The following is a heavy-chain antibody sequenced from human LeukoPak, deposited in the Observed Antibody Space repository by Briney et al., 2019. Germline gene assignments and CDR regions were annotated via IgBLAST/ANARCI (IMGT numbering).Heavy chain of an antibody. CDR3: ARGYYYGMDV. CDR2: ISYDGSNK. CDR1: GFTFSSYT. Sequence: GGSLRLSCAASGFTFSSYTMNWVRQAPGKGLEWVAVISYDGSNKYYADSVKGRFTISRDNSKNTLYLQMNSLRAEDTAVYYCARGYYYGMDVWGQGITVTVSS. J-gene: IGHJ6*02. V-gene: IGHV3-30-3*01.